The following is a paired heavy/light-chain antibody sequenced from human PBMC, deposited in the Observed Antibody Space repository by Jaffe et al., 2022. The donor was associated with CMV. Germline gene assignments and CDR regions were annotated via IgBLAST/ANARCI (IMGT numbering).Heavy chain of an antibody. CDR3: ARSAMGAAMDYFDH. CDR2: IVPRLTVT. CDR1: EDTFNNYA. D-gene: IGHD1-26*01. Sequence: QVPLVQSGAEVKKPGSSVKISCKAPEDTFNNYAVNWVRQAPGQGLEWIGRIVPRLTVTKYAQSFQGRVTMTADRSTSTAFMDLTTLRPEDTALYFCARSAMGAAMDYFDHWGQGTLVTVSS. V-gene: IGHV1-69*09. J-gene: IGHJ4*02.
Light chain of an antibody. CDR2: KAS. CDR1: QSISRW. J-gene: IGKJ2*01. V-gene: IGKV1-5*03. CDR3: QQYNTYPYT. Sequence: DIQMTQSPSTLSASVGDRVTITCRASQSISRWLAWYQQKPGKAPKLLMYKASTLESGVPSRFSGSGSGTEFTLTISSLQPEDFGTYYCQQYNTYPYTFGQGTKLEIK.